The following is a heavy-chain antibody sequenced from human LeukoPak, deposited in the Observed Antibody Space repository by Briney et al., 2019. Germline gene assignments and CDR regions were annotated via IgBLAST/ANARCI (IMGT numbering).Heavy chain of an antibody. CDR2: IYYSGST. CDR1: GGSISSYY. Sequence: SETLSLTCTVSGGSISSYYWSWIRQPPGKGLEWIGYIYYSGSTNYNPSLKSRVTISVDTSKNQFSLKLSSVTAADTAVYYCARLWYCDSKGFDIWGQGTMVTVSS. J-gene: IGHJ3*02. V-gene: IGHV4-59*08. CDR3: ARLWYCDSKGFDI. D-gene: IGHD3-22*01.